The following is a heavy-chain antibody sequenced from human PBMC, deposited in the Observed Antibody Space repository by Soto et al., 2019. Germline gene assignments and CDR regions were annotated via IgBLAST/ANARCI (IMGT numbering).Heavy chain of an antibody. CDR1: GFTFSSYA. D-gene: IGHD6-19*01. J-gene: IGHJ4*02. CDR3: AKDWPSGSSGWYGPFDY. V-gene: IGHV3-23*01. CDR2: LSGSGGGT. Sequence: EVQLLESGGGLVQPGGSLRLSCAASGFTFSSYAMSWVRQAPGKGLEWVSGLSGSGGGTYADSVKGRFIISRDNSKKTLYLKMTSLRAEDTAVYYCAKDWPSGSSGWYGPFDYWGQGSLVTVSS.